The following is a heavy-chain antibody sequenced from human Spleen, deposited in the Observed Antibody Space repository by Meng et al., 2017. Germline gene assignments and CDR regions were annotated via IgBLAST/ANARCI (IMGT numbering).Heavy chain of an antibody. V-gene: IGHV1-24*01. D-gene: IGHD6-13*01. CDR2: FDPEDGET. CDR1: GYTFPDYW. Sequence: ASVKVSCKASGYTFPDYWLHWVRRAPGKGLEWMGGFDPEDGETIYAQKFQGRVTMTEDTSTDTAYMELSSLRSEDTAVYYCATDAIAAAGIIAFDVWGQGTMVTVSS. J-gene: IGHJ3*01. CDR3: ATDAIAAAGIIAFDV.